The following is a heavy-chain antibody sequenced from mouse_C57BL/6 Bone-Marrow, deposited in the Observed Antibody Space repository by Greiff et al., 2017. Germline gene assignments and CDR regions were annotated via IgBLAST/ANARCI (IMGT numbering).Heavy chain of an antibody. J-gene: IGHJ2*01. CDR2: IDPSDSYT. V-gene: IGHV1-50*01. CDR3: ARRGPDY. Sequence: VQLQQPGAELVKPGASVKLSCKASGYTFTSYWMQWVKQRPGQGLEWIGEIDPSDSYTNYNQKFKGKATLNVDTSSSTAYMQLSSLTSEDAAVYYCARRGPDYWGKGTTLTESS. CDR1: GYTFTSYW.